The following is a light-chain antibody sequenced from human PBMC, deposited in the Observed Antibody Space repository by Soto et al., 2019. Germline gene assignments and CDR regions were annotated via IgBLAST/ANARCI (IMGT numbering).Light chain of an antibody. V-gene: IGLV1-40*01. CDR2: GNS. Sequence: QAVVTQPPSVSGAPGQRVTISCTGSRSNIGSGYDVHWYQQLPGTAPKLLIYGNSNRPSGVPDRFSGSKSGTSPSLAISGLRAEDEGDYYCQSYDSSLSGWVFGGGTQLTVL. J-gene: IGLJ3*02. CDR1: RSNIGSGYD. CDR3: QSYDSSLSGWV.